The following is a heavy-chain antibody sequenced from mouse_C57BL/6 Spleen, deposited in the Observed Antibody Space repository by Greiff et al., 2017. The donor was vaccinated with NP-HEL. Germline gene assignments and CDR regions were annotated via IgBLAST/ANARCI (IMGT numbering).Heavy chain of an antibody. D-gene: IGHD4-1*01. CDR2: IDPSDSET. J-gene: IGHJ1*03. CDR1: GYTFTSYW. V-gene: IGHV1-52*01. Sequence: QVQLQQPGAELVRPGSSVKLSCKASGYTFTSYWMHWVKQRPIQGLEWIGNIDPSDSETHYNQKFKDKATLTVDKSSSTAYMQLSSLTSEDSAVYYCARGGTGAFYWYFDVWGTGTTVTVSS. CDR3: ARGGTGAFYWYFDV.